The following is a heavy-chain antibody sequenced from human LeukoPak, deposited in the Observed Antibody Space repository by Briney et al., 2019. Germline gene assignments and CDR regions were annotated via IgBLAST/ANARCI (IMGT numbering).Heavy chain of an antibody. D-gene: IGHD5-18*01. V-gene: IGHV3-23*01. CDR3: TTDYRIQLWLPDFDY. CDR2: FSGSGGTT. CDR1: GFTFSSYA. Sequence: GGSLRLSCAASGFTFSSYAMNWVRQAPGRGLEWVSGFSGSGGTTYYADSVKGRFTISRDNSKNTLYLQMNSLKTEDTAVYYCTTDYRIQLWLPDFDYWGQGTLVTVSS. J-gene: IGHJ4*02.